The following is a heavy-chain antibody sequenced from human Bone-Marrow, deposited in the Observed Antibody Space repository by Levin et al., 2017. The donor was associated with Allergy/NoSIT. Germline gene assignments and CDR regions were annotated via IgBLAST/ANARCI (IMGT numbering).Heavy chain of an antibody. Sequence: GESLKISCAASGFTFTNFGIHWVRQAPGKGLEWVAVISNGGGNNKYYADSVKGRFTISRDNSKNTLYLQMNSLRPEDTAVYYCAKFPSTGGAFSIWGQGTMVTVSS. CDR2: ISNGGGNNK. V-gene: IGHV3-30*18. CDR3: AKFPSTGGAFSI. D-gene: IGHD7-27*01. CDR1: GFTFTNFG. J-gene: IGHJ3*02.